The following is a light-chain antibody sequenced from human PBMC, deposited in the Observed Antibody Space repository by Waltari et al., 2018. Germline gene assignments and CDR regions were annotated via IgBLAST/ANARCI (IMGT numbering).Light chain of an antibody. CDR1: QSISKY. V-gene: IGKV3-20*01. Sequence: LTQSPGTLSLSPGERATLSSRASQSISKYLAWYQQKPGQAPRLLIYDASVRATGIPDRFSGSGSGTDFSLTISRLEPEDFAVYYCQKYGTLPATFGQGTKVEIK. J-gene: IGKJ1*01. CDR3: QKYGTLPAT. CDR2: DAS.